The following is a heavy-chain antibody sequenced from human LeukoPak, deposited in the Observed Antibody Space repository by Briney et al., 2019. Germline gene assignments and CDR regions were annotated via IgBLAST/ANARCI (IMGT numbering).Heavy chain of an antibody. V-gene: IGHV3-30-3*01. CDR1: GFTFSSYA. D-gene: IGHD3-22*01. Sequence: GGSLRLSCAASGFTFSSYAMHWVRQAPGKGLEWVAVISYDGSNKYYADSVKGRFTISRDNSKNTLYLQMNSLRAEDTAVYYCARGQYYYDTSGKEIIHDYWGQGTLVTVSS. CDR3: ARGQYYYDTSGKEIIHDY. CDR2: ISYDGSNK. J-gene: IGHJ4*02.